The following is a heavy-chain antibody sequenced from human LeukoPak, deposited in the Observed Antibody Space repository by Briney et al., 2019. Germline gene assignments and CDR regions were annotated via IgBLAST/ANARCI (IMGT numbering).Heavy chain of an antibody. V-gene: IGHV4-59*01. CDR2: IHYSGST. D-gene: IGHD6-19*01. Sequence: PSETLSLTCTVSGGSISGYYWSWIRQPPGKGLEWIGYIHYSGSTNYNPSLNSRVTISVDTSKNQFSLRLSSVTAADTAVYYCARVFLWNSSGGGIPDVWGQGTTVTVSS. J-gene: IGHJ6*02. CDR1: GGSISGYY. CDR3: ARVFLWNSSGGGIPDV.